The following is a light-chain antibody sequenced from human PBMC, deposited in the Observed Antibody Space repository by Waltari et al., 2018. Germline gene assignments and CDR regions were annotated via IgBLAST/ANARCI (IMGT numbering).Light chain of an antibody. Sequence: LVLTQSPSASASLGASVKLTCTLSSGYSSNVIAWLQQQPGKGPRYLMKGNSDGSHRKGDDSPYRVSASNSGTDYYLTISSLQSGDEADYYCQTEGHGTWVFGGGTKLTVL. CDR1: SGYSSNV. V-gene: IGLV4-69*01. J-gene: IGLJ3*02. CDR2: GNSDGSH. CDR3: QTEGHGTWV.